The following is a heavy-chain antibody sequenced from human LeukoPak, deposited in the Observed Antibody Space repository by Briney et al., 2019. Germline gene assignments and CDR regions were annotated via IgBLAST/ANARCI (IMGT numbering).Heavy chain of an antibody. CDR2: IYPGDSDT. CDR1: GYSFTSYW. J-gene: IGHJ5*02. V-gene: IGHV5-51*01. CDR3: ARRSGSYSDWFDP. D-gene: IGHD1-26*01. Sequence: GESLKISCKGSGYSFTSYWIGWVRQMPGEGLEWMGIIYPGDSDTRYSPSFQGQATISADESISTAYLQWSSLKASDTAMYYCARRSGSYSDWFDPWGQGTLVTVSS.